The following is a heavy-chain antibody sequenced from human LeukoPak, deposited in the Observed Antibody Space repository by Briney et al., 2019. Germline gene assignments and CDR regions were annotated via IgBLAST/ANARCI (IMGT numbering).Heavy chain of an antibody. Sequence: SVKVSCKASGYSFTSYGINWVRQAPGQGLEWMGWISPYNANTNYAQKLQGRVTMTTDTSTNTAYMELRSLRSDDTAVYYCAKGGSGSYYYYSDYWGQGTLVTVSS. D-gene: IGHD1-26*01. J-gene: IGHJ4*02. CDR3: AKGGSGSYYYYSDY. V-gene: IGHV1-18*01. CDR1: GYSFTSYG. CDR2: ISPYNANT.